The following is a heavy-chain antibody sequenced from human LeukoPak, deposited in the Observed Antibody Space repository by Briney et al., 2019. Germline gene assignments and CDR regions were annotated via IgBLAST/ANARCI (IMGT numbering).Heavy chain of an antibody. Sequence: SETLSLTCTVSGGSISSYYWSWIRQPPGKGLEWIGSIYYSGSPYYNPSLKSRVTISVDTSKNQVSLKLSSVTAADTAVYYCARRVYSYGYYFDYWGPGTLVTVSS. V-gene: IGHV4-39*01. CDR1: GGSISSYY. CDR2: IYYSGSP. CDR3: ARRVYSYGYYFDY. D-gene: IGHD5-18*01. J-gene: IGHJ4*02.